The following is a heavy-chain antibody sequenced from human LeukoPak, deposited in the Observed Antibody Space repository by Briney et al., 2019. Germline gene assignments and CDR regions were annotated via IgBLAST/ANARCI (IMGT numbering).Heavy chain of an antibody. D-gene: IGHD3-22*01. CDR1: GSSLISNA. Sequence: PGPSLSPALAASGSSLISNAINSVRPAPGERLEWVSGISGSGGNTYYADYVNGRFTISRDMSINTLYLQMISLRAQDTAVYYCAIRWQRVVTPRAYPYYYGMDVWGRGTTVTVSS. V-gene: IGHV3-23*01. CDR2: ISGSGGNT. CDR3: AIRWQRVVTPRAYPYYYGMDV. J-gene: IGHJ6*02.